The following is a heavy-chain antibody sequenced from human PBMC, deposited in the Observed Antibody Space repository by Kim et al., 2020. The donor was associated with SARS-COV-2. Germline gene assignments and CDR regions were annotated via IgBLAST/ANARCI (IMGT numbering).Heavy chain of an antibody. D-gene: IGHD3-9*01. CDR1: GFTFSSYA. CDR3: AKDPDYDILTGYYDY. Sequence: GGSLRLSCAASGFTFSSYAMSWVRQAPGKGLEWVSAMSGSGGSTYYADSVKGRFTISRDNSKNTLYLQMNSLRAEDTAVYYCAKDPDYDILTGYYDYWGQGTLVTISS. V-gene: IGHV3-23*01. CDR2: MSGSGGST. J-gene: IGHJ4*02.